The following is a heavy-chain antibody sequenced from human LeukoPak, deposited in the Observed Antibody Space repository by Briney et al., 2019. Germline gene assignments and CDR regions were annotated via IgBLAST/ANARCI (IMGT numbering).Heavy chain of an antibody. CDR3: ASVRWVRGVIMGFDY. D-gene: IGHD3-10*01. V-gene: IGHV3-48*04. CDR2: ISGSSSNI. J-gene: IGHJ4*02. CDR1: GFTFSSYS. Sequence: GGSLRLSCAASGFTFSSYSMNWVRQAPGKGREWVSYISGSSSNIYYADSVKGRFTISRDNAKNSLYLQMNSLRAEDTAVYYCASVRWVRGVIMGFDYWGQGTLVTVSS.